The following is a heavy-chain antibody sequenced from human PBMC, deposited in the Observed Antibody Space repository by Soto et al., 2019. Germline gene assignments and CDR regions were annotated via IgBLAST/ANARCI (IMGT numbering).Heavy chain of an antibody. CDR2: MDANSGLT. J-gene: IGHJ5*02. V-gene: IGHV1-8*01. CDR1: GNTFTNLD. CDR3: ARYIYGQGFIS. Sequence: QVQLVQSGAEAKKPGASVKVSCKASGNTFTNLDLNWVRQAPGQGLEWMGWMDANSGLTGYAQKFQARVSMTRDIFKSTAYMEISCLSAEDTAVYYCARYIYGQGFISWGQGTLVVVSS. D-gene: IGHD5-18*01.